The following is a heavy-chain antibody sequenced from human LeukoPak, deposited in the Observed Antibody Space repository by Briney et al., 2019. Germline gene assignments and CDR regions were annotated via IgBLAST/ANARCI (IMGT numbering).Heavy chain of an antibody. CDR3: AKPIAITMIVVVIVKN. CDR2: ISWNSGSI. CDR1: GFTFDDYA. D-gene: IGHD3-22*01. V-gene: IGHV3-9*01. J-gene: IGHJ4*02. Sequence: GRSLRLSCAASGFTFDDYAMHWVRHAPGKGLEWVSGISWNSGSIGYADSVKGRFTISRDNAKNSLYLQMNSLRAEDTALYYCAKPIAITMIVVVIVKNWGQGTLVTVSS.